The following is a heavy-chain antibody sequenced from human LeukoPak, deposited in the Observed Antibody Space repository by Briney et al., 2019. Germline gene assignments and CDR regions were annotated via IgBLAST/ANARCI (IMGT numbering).Heavy chain of an antibody. V-gene: IGHV3-23*01. CDR3: AKGGTYYYGLFDY. Sequence: GGTLRLSCAASGFTFSSYGMSWVRQAPGKGLEWVSAISGSGGSTYYADSVKGRFTISRDNSKNTLYLQMNSLRAEDTAVYYCAKGGTYYYGLFDYWGQGTLVTVSS. D-gene: IGHD3-10*01. J-gene: IGHJ4*02. CDR1: GFTFSSYG. CDR2: ISGSGGST.